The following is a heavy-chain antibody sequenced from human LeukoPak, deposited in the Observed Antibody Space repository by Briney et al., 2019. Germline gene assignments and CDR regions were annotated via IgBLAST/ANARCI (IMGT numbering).Heavy chain of an antibody. V-gene: IGHV1-18*01. CDR2: ISAYNGNT. CDR1: GYTFTSYG. D-gene: IGHD3-10*01. CDR3: ARDMGSRVGPDYFDY. J-gene: IGHJ4*02. Sequence: GASVKVSCKASGYTFTSYGISWVRQAPGQGLEWMGWISAYNGNTNYAQKLQGRVTMTTDTSTSTAYMELRSLRSDDTAVYYCARDMGSRVGPDYFDYWGQGTLVTVSS.